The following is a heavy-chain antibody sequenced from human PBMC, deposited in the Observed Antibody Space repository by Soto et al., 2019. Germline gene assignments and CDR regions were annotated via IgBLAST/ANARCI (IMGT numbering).Heavy chain of an antibody. V-gene: IGHV3-15*01. CDR3: TTGLTDIVVVPAAQKYYFDY. J-gene: IGHJ4*02. CDR1: GFTFSNAW. Sequence: GALRLSCAASGFTFSNAWMSWVRQAPGKGLEWVGRIKSKTDGGTTDYAAPVKGRFTISRDDSKNTLYLQMNSLKTEDTAVYYCTTGLTDIVVVPAAQKYYFDYWGQGTPVTVSS. D-gene: IGHD2-2*01. CDR2: IKSKTDGGTT.